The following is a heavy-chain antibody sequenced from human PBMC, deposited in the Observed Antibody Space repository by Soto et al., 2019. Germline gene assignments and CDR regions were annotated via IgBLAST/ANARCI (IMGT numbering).Heavy chain of an antibody. D-gene: IGHD6-13*01. J-gene: IGHJ4*02. Sequence: QVQLVQSGAEVKKPGASVKVSCKASGYTFTSYAMHWVRQAPGQRLEWMGWINAGNGNTKYSQKFQGRVTITRDTSASTAYMELSSLRSEDTAVYYCASSSSWIPPRGVTTFTFDYWGQGTLVTVSS. CDR3: ASSSSWIPPRGVTTFTFDY. CDR1: GYTFTSYA. CDR2: INAGNGNT. V-gene: IGHV1-3*01.